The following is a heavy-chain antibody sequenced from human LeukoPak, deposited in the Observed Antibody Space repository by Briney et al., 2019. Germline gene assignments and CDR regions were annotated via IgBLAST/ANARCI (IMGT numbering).Heavy chain of an antibody. CDR2: TDWKGGST. J-gene: IGHJ4*02. CDR3: ARYSSSWETYYSDN. Sequence: PGGSLRLSCAASGFTFDDYGMSWVRQAPGKGLEWVSGTDWKGGSTAYGDSVKGRFTISRDNAKNSLYLQMNSLRAEDTALYYCARYSSSWETYYSDNWGQGTLVTVSS. D-gene: IGHD6-13*01. CDR1: GFTFDDYG. V-gene: IGHV3-20*04.